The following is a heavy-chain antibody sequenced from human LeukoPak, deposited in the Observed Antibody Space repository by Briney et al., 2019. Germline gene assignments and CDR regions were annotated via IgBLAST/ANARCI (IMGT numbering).Heavy chain of an antibody. D-gene: IGHD2-8*02. CDR2: IYDSGST. V-gene: IGHV4-30-4*01. CDR1: GASIRSGDYY. CDR3: AKGTGKKCFDF. Sequence: SETLSLTCTVSGASIRSGDYYWSWIRQPPGKGLEWIGYIYDSGSTYYNPSLKSRITISVDTSENRFSLKLSSVTATDTAGYYCAKGTGKKCFDFWGQGTLVTVSS. J-gene: IGHJ4*02.